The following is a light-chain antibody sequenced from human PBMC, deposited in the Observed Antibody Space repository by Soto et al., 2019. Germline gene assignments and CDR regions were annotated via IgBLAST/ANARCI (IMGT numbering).Light chain of an antibody. CDR1: QDIRSD. CDR3: LQDYTYPRT. J-gene: IGKJ1*01. CDR2: AAS. Sequence: AIQMTQSPSSLSASVGDRVTITCRASQDIRSDLAWYQKKSAKAPKLLIYAASSLQSGVPSRFSGSGSGSDFTLTISSLQTEDFATYYCLQDYTYPRTFGQGTSVEI. V-gene: IGKV1-6*01.